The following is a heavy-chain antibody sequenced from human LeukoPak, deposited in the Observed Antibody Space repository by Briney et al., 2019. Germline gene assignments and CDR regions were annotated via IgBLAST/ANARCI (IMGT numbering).Heavy chain of an antibody. D-gene: IGHD4-17*01. CDR3: ARLSTVTTSFDY. CDR1: GGSFSGYS. Sequence: SETLSLTCAIYGGSFSGYSWTWIRQPPGKGLEWIGEFSHSGFPVYNPSLGGRVTISVDTSKNQFSLKLTSVTAADTAVYYCARLSTVTTSFDYWGQGTLVTVSS. V-gene: IGHV4-34*01. CDR2: FSHSGFP. J-gene: IGHJ4*02.